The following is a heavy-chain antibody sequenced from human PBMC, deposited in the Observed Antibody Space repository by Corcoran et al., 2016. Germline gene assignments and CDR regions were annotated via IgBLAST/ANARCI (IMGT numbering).Heavy chain of an antibody. CDR1: GYTFTSYY. V-gene: IGHV1-46*01. CDR3: SRPRERYYYGMDV. J-gene: IGHJ6*02. CDR2: INPSGGST. Sequence: QVQLVQSGAEVKKPGASVKVSCKASGYTFTSYYMHWVRQAPGQGLEWMGIINPSGGSTSYAQKFQGRVTMTRDTSTSTVYMELSSLRSEDTAVYYCSRPRERYYYGMDVWGQWTTVTVSS. D-gene: IGHD3-16*02.